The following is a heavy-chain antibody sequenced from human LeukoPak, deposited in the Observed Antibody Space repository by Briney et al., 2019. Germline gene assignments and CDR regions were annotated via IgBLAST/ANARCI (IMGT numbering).Heavy chain of an antibody. CDR2: IYYSGST. V-gene: IGHV4-39*01. J-gene: IGHJ4*02. Sequence: SETLSLTCTVSVGSISSSSYYWGWIRQPPGKGLEWIGSIYYSGSTYYNPSLKSRVTISVDTSKNQFSMKLSSVTAADTAVYYCARQLMITFGGVIVIRYFDYWGQGTLVTVSS. D-gene: IGHD3-16*02. CDR1: VGSISSSSYY. CDR3: ARQLMITFGGVIVIRYFDY.